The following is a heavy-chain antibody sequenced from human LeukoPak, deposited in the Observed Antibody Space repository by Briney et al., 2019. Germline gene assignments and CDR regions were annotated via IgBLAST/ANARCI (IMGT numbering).Heavy chain of an antibody. CDR3: ARGGTGYGDFDY. CDR1: GFTFTTYW. CDR2: IHSDGSST. V-gene: IGHV3-74*01. J-gene: IGHJ4*02. D-gene: IGHD5-12*01. Sequence: PGGSLRLSCAASGFTFTTYWIHWVRQAPGKGLVWVSRIHSDGSSTRYADSVKGRFTVSRDNDKNTGYLQRNSLRAEDTAVYYCARGGTGYGDFDYWGQGTLVSVSS.